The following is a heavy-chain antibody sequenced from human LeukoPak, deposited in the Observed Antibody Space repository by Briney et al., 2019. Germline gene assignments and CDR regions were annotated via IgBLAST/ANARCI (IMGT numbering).Heavy chain of an antibody. V-gene: IGHV1-3*01. J-gene: IGHJ4*02. D-gene: IGHD6-19*01. CDR2: INAGNGNT. Sequence: ASVTVSCKASGYTFTNYAMHWVRQAPGQRLEWMGWINAGNGNTKYSQKFQGRVTITRDTSASTAYMELSSLRSEDTAVYYCARDIGSGWGNYFDYWGQGTLVTVSS. CDR1: GYTFTNYA. CDR3: ARDIGSGWGNYFDY.